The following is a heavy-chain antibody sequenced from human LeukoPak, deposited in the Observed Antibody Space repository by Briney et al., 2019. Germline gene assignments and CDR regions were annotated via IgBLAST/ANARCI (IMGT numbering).Heavy chain of an antibody. Sequence: PSGTLSLTCTVSGGSIRSSSSYWGWIRQPPGKGLEWIGSIYYSGSTYYNPSLKSRVTISVDTSKNQFSLKLSSVTAADTAVYYCAHLDHYDLHFDYWGQGTLVTVSS. CDR3: AHLDHYDLHFDY. V-gene: IGHV4-39*07. CDR1: GGSIRSSSSY. CDR2: IYYSGST. J-gene: IGHJ4*02. D-gene: IGHD3-22*01.